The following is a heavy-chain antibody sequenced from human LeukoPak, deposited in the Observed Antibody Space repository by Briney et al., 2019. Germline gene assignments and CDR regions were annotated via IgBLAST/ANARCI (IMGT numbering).Heavy chain of an antibody. CDR3: AKVHHEGVSMVRGVPAPFDY. D-gene: IGHD3-10*01. J-gene: IGHJ4*02. CDR2: IRFDGSDK. CDR1: GFTFSSYD. V-gene: IGHV3-30*02. Sequence: QPGGSLRLSCAASGFTFSSYDMHWVRQAPGKGLEWVAFIRFDGSDKYYADSVKGRFTISRDSSKNTLYLQMNTLRAEDTAVYHCAKVHHEGVSMVRGVPAPFDYWGQGTLVTVSS.